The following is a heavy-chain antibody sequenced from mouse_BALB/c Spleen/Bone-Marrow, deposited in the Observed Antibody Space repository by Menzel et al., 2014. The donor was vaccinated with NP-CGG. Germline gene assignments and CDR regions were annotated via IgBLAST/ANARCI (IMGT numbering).Heavy chain of an antibody. CDR2: INPNNGGT. CDR1: GYTFTDYN. D-gene: IGHD2-3*01. CDR3: ARRGWAMDY. J-gene: IGHJ4*01. Sequence: EVQLQQSGPELVTPGASVKIPCKASGYTFTDYNIDWVKQSHGKSLEWIGDINPNNGGTIYNQKFEGKATLTVDKSSSPAYKELRIVTSEDTSFYYCARRGWAMDYWGQGTSVTVSS. V-gene: IGHV1-18*01.